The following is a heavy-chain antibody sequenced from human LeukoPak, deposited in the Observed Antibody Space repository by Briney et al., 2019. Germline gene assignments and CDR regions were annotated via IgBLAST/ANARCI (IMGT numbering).Heavy chain of an antibody. V-gene: IGHV4-61*02. Sequence: PSQTLSLTCTVSGGSISSGSYYWSWIRQPAGKGLEWIGRIYTSGSTNYNPSLKSRVTISVDTSKNQFSLKLSSVTAADTAVYYCASSGSWSDYWGQGTLVTVSS. CDR2: IYTSGST. CDR3: ASSGSWSDY. CDR1: GGSISSGSYY. J-gene: IGHJ4*02. D-gene: IGHD6-13*01.